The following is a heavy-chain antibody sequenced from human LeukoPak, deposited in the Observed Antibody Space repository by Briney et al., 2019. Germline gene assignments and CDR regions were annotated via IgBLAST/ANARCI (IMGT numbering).Heavy chain of an antibody. CDR3: ARDYGDYSSLYFDY. CDR1: GCTFSSYS. CDR2: ISSSSSTI. J-gene: IGHJ4*02. D-gene: IGHD4-17*01. Sequence: RGSLRLFCAASGCTFSSYSMNWVRQAPGKGLEWVSYISSSSSTIYYADSVKGRFTISRDNAKNSLYLPMNSLRAEDTAVYYCARDYGDYSSLYFDYWGQGTLVTVSS. V-gene: IGHV3-48*01.